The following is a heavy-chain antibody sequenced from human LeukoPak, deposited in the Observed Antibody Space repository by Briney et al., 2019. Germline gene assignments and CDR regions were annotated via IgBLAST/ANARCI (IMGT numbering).Heavy chain of an antibody. CDR2: ISVYNGHT. J-gene: IGHJ4*02. Sequence: PGASVKVSCKASGYTFTGYYMHWVRQAPGQGLEWMGWISVYNGHTNYAQKLQGRVTMTTDTSTSTAHMELRSLRSDDTAVYYCARDPHSSSSPLDFWGQGTLVTVSS. CDR3: ARDPHSSSSPLDF. CDR1: GYTFTGYY. D-gene: IGHD6-13*01. V-gene: IGHV1-18*04.